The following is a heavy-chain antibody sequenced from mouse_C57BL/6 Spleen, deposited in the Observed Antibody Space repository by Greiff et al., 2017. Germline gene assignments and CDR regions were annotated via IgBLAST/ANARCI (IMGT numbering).Heavy chain of an antibody. CDR3: ARANYDYGGAWFDY. D-gene: IGHD2-4*01. J-gene: IGHJ3*01. CDR2: INPYNGGT. CDR1: GYTFTDYY. Sequence: EVQLQQSGPVLVKPGASVKMSCKASGYTFTDYYMNWVKQSHGKSLEWIGVINPYNGGTSYNQKFKGKATLTVDKSSSTAYMELNSLTSEDSAVYYCARANYDYGGAWFDYWGQGTPVTVSA. V-gene: IGHV1-19*01.